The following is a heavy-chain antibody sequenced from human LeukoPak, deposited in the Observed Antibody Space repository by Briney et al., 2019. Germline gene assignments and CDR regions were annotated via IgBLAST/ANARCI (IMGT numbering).Heavy chain of an antibody. CDR1: GYTFTSYY. CDR3: ARDYDCSGGSCYDEAYAGDY. Sequence: ASVKVSCKASGYTFTSYYMHWVRQAPGQGLEWMGIINPSGGSTSYAQKFQGRVTMTRDTSTSTVYMELSSLRSEDTAVYYCARDYDCSGGSCYDEAYAGDYWGQGTLVTVSS. J-gene: IGHJ4*02. V-gene: IGHV1-46*01. CDR2: INPSGGST. D-gene: IGHD2-15*01.